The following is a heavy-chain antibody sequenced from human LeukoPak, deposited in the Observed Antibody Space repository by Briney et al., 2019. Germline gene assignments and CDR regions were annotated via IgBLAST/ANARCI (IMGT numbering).Heavy chain of an antibody. CDR1: GGTFSSYA. V-gene: IGHV1-69*04. CDR2: IIPILGIA. J-gene: IGHJ4*02. CDR3: ARVDTAMVIDY. D-gene: IGHD5-18*01. Sequence: SVKVSCKASGGTFSSYAISWVRQAPGQGLEWMGRIIPILGIANYAQKFQGRVTITADKSTSTAYMELSSLRFEDTAVYYCARVDTAMVIDYWGQGTLVTVSS.